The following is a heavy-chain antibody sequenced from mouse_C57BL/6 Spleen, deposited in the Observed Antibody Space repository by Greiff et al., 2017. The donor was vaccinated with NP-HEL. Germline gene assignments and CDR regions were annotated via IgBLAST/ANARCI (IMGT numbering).Heavy chain of an antibody. J-gene: IGHJ4*01. CDR2: IDPSDSYT. Sequence: QVQLQQPGAELVKPGASVKLSCKASGYTFTSYWMQWVKQRPGQGLEWIGEIDPSDSYTNYNQKFKGKATLTVDTSSSTAYMQLSSLTSEDSAVYYCARRDHYGPYYYAMDYWGQGTSVTVSS. CDR1: GYTFTSYW. V-gene: IGHV1-50*01. D-gene: IGHD1-1*01. CDR3: ARRDHYGPYYYAMDY.